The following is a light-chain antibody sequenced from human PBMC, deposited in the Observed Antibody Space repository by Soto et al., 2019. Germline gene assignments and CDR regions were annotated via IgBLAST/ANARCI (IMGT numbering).Light chain of an antibody. Sequence: DIQMTQSPSSLSASVGDRVTITCRASQSISSYLNWYQQRPGKAPNLLIYDATRLHSGVPPRFSGSGSGTEFTLTISSLQPEDFATYYCQQLKSNLITFGQGTRLEI. CDR1: QSISSY. J-gene: IGKJ5*01. CDR3: QQLKSNLIT. CDR2: DAT. V-gene: IGKV1-39*01.